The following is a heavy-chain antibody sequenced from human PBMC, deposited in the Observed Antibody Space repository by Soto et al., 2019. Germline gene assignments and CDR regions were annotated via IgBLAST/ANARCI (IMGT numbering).Heavy chain of an antibody. CDR3: AKDRVVPAAIALDAFDI. J-gene: IGHJ3*02. D-gene: IGHD2-2*01. CDR1: GFTFSSYA. Sequence: HPGGSLRLSCAASGFTFSSYAMSWVRQAPGKGLEWVSAISGSGGSTYYADSVKGRFTISRDNSKNTLYLQMNSLRAEDTAVYYCAKDRVVPAAIALDAFDIWGQGTMVTVSS. V-gene: IGHV3-23*01. CDR2: ISGSGGST.